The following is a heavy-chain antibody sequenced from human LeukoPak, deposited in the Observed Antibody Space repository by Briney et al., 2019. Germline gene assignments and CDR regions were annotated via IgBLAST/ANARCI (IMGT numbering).Heavy chain of an antibody. CDR2: INPISGGT. J-gene: IGHJ4*02. Sequence: ASVKVSCKASGYSFSGYYMHWVRQAPGQGVEWMGWINPISGGTNYAQKFQGRVTMTRDTSISTAYMELSGLRSDDTAVYYCARGGAYCSGATCYVDYWGQGSLSPSPQ. V-gene: IGHV1-2*02. D-gene: IGHD2-15*01. CDR1: GYSFSGYY. CDR3: ARGGAYCSGATCYVDY.